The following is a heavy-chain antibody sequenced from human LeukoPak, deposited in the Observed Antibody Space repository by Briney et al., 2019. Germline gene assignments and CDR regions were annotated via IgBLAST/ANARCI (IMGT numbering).Heavy chain of an antibody. V-gene: IGHV1-2*02. Sequence: ASVKVSCKASGYTFTGYYMHWVRQAPGQGLEWMGWINPNSGGTNYAQKFQGRVTMTRDTSISTAYMELSRLRSDDTAVYYCARDREWFGELLLHDYWGQGTLVTVSS. CDR1: GYTFTGYY. CDR3: ARDREWFGELLLHDY. J-gene: IGHJ4*02. CDR2: INPNSGGT. D-gene: IGHD3-10*01.